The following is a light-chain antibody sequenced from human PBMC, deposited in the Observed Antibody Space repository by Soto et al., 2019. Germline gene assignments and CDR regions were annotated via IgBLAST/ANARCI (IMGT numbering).Light chain of an antibody. CDR3: QQYNNWWT. CDR1: QSVSNN. V-gene: IGKV3-15*01. Sequence: EIVMTQSPATLSVSPGERATLSCRASQSVSNNLAWYQKKPGQAPRLLIYGASTRATGIPARFSGSGSGTEFTLTISSLQSEDIAFYYCQQYNNWWTFGQGTRVDIK. CDR2: GAS. J-gene: IGKJ1*01.